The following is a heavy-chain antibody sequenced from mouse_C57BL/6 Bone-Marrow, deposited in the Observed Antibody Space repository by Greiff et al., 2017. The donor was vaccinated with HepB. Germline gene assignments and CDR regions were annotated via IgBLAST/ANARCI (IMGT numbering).Heavy chain of an antibody. Sequence: VQLQQPGAELVKPGASVKLSCKASGYTFTSYWMQWVKQRPGQGLEWIGEIDPSDSYTNYNQKFKGKATLTVDTSSSTAYMQLSSLTSEDSAVYYCARYRWYYAMDYWGQGTSVTVSS. CDR2: IDPSDSYT. CDR3: ARYRWYYAMDY. V-gene: IGHV1-50*01. D-gene: IGHD1-1*02. J-gene: IGHJ4*01. CDR1: GYTFTSYW.